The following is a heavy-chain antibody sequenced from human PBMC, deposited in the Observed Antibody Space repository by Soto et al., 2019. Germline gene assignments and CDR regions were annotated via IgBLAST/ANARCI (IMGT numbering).Heavy chain of an antibody. V-gene: IGHV4-31*03. CDR1: GGSISSGGYY. Sequence: SETLSLTCTVSGGSISSGGYYWSWIRQHPGKGLEWIGYIYYSGSTYYNPSLKSRVTISVDTSKNQFSLKLSSVTAADTAVYYCARVPSKDILTGYKVYYFDYWGQGTLVTISS. D-gene: IGHD3-9*01. J-gene: IGHJ4*02. CDR2: IYYSGST. CDR3: ARVPSKDILTGYKVYYFDY.